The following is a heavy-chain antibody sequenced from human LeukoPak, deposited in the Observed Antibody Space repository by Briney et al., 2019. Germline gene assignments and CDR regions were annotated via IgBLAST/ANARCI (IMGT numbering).Heavy chain of an antibody. V-gene: IGHV1-69*02. CDR3: ARVLGYCSGGSCYAFDY. Sequence: SVKVSCKAPGGTFSSYTISWVRQAPGQGLEWMGRIIPILGIANYAQKFQGRVTITADKSTSTAYMELRSQRSEDTAVYYCARVLGYCSGGSCYAFDYWGQGTLVTVSS. CDR1: GGTFSSYT. J-gene: IGHJ4*02. D-gene: IGHD2-15*01. CDR2: IIPILGIA.